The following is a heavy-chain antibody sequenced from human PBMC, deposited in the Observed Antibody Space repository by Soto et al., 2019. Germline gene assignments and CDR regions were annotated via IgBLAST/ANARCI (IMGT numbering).Heavy chain of an antibody. CDR1: GFTFSSYG. Sequence: GGSLRLSCAASGFTFSSYGMHWVRQAPGKGLEWVAVISYDGSNKYYADSVKGRFTISRDNSKNTLYLQMNSLRAEDTAVYYCAKDLNFQALDYYYGMDVWGQGTTVTVSS. V-gene: IGHV3-30*18. D-gene: IGHD3-3*01. J-gene: IGHJ6*02. CDR3: AKDLNFQALDYYYGMDV. CDR2: ISYDGSNK.